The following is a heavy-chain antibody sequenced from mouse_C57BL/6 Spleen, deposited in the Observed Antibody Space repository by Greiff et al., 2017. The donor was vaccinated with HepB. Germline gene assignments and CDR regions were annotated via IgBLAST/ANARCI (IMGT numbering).Heavy chain of an antibody. CDR2: INPNNGGT. D-gene: IGHD4-1*01. CDR3: ARWELAFDY. V-gene: IGHV1-26*01. CDR1: GYTFTDYY. J-gene: IGHJ2*01. Sequence: VQLQQSGPELVKPGASVKISCKASGYTFTDYYMNWVKQSHGKSLEWIGDINPNNGGTSYNQKFKDKATLTADKSSSTAYMQLSSLTYEDSAVYYCARWELAFDYWGQGTTLTVSS.